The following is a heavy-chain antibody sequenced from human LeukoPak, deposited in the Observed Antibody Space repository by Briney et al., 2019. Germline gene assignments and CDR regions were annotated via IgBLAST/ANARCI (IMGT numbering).Heavy chain of an antibody. CDR2: IWYDGSNK. CDR1: GFTFSSYG. J-gene: IGHJ4*02. D-gene: IGHD5-12*01. Sequence: GRSLRLSCAASGFTFSSYGMHWVRQAPGKGLEWVAVIWYDGSNKYYADSVKGRFTISRDNSKNTLYLQMNSLRAEDTAVYYCARARHLGYSGYDIAYYFDYWGQGTLVTVSS. V-gene: IGHV3-33*01. CDR3: ARARHLGYSGYDIAYYFDY.